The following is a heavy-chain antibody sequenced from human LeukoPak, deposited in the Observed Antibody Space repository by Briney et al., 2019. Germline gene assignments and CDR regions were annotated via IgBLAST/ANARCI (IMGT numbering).Heavy chain of an antibody. Sequence: GGSLRLSCAASGFNVRSNYMSRVRQAPGKGLEWVSVMYSGDSTYYDDSVKGRFTISRDNSKNTLDLQMNSLRAEDTAVYYCARADGYSSWFVHWGQGTLVTVSS. CDR2: MYSGDST. J-gene: IGHJ5*02. CDR1: GFNVRSNY. D-gene: IGHD5-18*01. V-gene: IGHV3-53*01. CDR3: ARADGYSSWFVH.